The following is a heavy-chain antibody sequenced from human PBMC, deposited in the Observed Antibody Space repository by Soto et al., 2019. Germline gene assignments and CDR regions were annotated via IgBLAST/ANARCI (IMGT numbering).Heavy chain of an antibody. V-gene: IGHV4-30-4*01. D-gene: IGHD6-13*01. CDR3: ARAAADLYYYYGMDV. J-gene: IGHJ6*02. CDR2: IYYSGST. CDR1: GGSISSGDYY. Sequence: QVQLQESGPGLVKPSQTLSLTCTVSGGSISSGDYYWSWIRQPPGKGLEWIGYIYYSGSTYYNPSLKSRVTISGDTSKNQFSLKLSSVTAADTAVYYCARAAADLYYYYGMDVWGQGTTVTVSS.